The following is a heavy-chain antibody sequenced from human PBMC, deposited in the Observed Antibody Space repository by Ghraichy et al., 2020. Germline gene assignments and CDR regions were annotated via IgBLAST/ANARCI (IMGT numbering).Heavy chain of an antibody. Sequence: GGSLRLSCAASGFTFSSYAMSWVRQAPGKGLEWVSAISGSGGSTYYADSVKGRFTISRDNSKNTLYLQMNSLRAEDTAVYYCAKDKNSREWLRGGMDVWGQGTTVTVSS. CDR3: AKDKNSREWLRGGMDV. D-gene: IGHD5-12*01. CDR1: GFTFSSYA. CDR2: ISGSGGST. J-gene: IGHJ6*02. V-gene: IGHV3-23*01.